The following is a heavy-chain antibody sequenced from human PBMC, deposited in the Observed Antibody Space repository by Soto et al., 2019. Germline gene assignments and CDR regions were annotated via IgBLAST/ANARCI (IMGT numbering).Heavy chain of an antibody. CDR2: ISSSSSYI. Sequence: EVQLVESGGGLVKPGGSLRLSCAASGFTFSSYSMNWVRQAPGKGLEWVSSISSSSSYIYYADSVKGRFTISRDNAKKSLYLQMNSLRAEDTAVYYCARDCSSTSCRYGMDVWGQGTTVTVSS. J-gene: IGHJ6*02. CDR1: GFTFSSYS. D-gene: IGHD2-2*01. CDR3: ARDCSSTSCRYGMDV. V-gene: IGHV3-21*01.